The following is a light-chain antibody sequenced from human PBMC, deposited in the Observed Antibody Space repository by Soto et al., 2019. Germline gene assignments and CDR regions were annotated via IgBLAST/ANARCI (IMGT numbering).Light chain of an antibody. V-gene: IGLV2-23*01. CDR3: CSYAGSSTWV. J-gene: IGLJ3*02. CDR2: EDI. CDR1: SSDVGSYNL. Sequence: QSVLTQPASVSGSPGQSITISCTGTSSDVGSYNLVSWYQQHPGTAPKLMIYEDIKRASGVSDRFSGSTSGITASLTFSVLQAEDEADYYCCSYAGSSTWVFGGGTKLTVL.